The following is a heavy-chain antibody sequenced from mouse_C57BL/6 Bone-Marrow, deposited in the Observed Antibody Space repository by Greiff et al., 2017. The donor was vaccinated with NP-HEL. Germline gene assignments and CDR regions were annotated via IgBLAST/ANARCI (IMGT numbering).Heavy chain of an antibody. Sequence: QVQLQQPGAELVKPGASVKLSCKASGYTFTSYWMQWVKQRPGQGLEWIGEIDPSDSYTNYNQQFKGKATLTVDTSSSTAYMQLSSLTSEDSAVYYCARPLFAYWGQGTLVTVSA. CDR3: ARPLFAY. J-gene: IGHJ3*01. V-gene: IGHV1-50*01. CDR1: GYTFTSYW. CDR2: IDPSDSYT.